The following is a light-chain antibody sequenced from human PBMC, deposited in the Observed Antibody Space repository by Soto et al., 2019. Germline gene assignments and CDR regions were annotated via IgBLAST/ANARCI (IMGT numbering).Light chain of an antibody. CDR1: SGHSSYA. CDR3: QTWGTGFWV. J-gene: IGLJ3*02. V-gene: IGLV4-69*01. Sequence: QLVLTQSPSASASLGASVKLTCTLSSGHSSYAIAWHQQQPEKGPRYLMKLNSDGSHSKGDGIPDRFSGSSSGAERYLTISSLQSEDEADYYCQTWGTGFWVFGGGPQLTVL. CDR2: LNSDGSH.